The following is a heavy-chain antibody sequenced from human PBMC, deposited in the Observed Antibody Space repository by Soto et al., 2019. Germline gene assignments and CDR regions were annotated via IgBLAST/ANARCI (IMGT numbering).Heavy chain of an antibody. CDR1: GFTFTSYV. Sequence: EVQLVESGGGLVEPGGSLRLSCAASGFTFTSYVINWVRQAPGKGLEWVSSIDAGSKYIFYADSLKGRLTVYRDNAENSVYLQMNSLRADDTAIFYCAREGRGSGKEFDYWGQGTLVTVSS. V-gene: IGHV3-21*01. CDR2: IDAGSKYI. CDR3: AREGRGSGKEFDY. D-gene: IGHD3-10*01. J-gene: IGHJ4*02.